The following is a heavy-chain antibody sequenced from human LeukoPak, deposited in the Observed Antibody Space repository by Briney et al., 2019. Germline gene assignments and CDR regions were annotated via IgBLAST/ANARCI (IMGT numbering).Heavy chain of an antibody. CDR3: ARDISSPIRAFDI. V-gene: IGHV3-48*03. Sequence: PGGSLRLSCAASGFTLSTYEMTWVRQAPGKGLEWISFITSSGSPTFYADSVKGLFTIFRDTAKNSLFLQMNNLRGEDTAVYYCARDISSPIRAFDIWGAGTMVTVS. D-gene: IGHD2-21*01. CDR1: GFTLSTYE. J-gene: IGHJ3*02. CDR2: ITSSGSPT.